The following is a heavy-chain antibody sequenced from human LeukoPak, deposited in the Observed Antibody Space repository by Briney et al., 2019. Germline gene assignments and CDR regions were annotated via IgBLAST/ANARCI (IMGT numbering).Heavy chain of an antibody. CDR1: GGSFSGYY. D-gene: IGHD6-13*01. Sequence: SETLSLTCAVYGGSFSGYYWSWIRQPPGKGLEWIGEINHSGSTNYNPSLKSRVTISVDTPKNQFSLKLSSVTAADTAVYYCARIAAAGTAPNDYWGQGTLVTVSS. CDR3: ARIAAAGTAPNDY. CDR2: INHSGST. V-gene: IGHV4-34*01. J-gene: IGHJ4*02.